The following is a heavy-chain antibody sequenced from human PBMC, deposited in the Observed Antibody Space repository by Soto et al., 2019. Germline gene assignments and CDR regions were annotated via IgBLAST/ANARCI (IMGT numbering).Heavy chain of an antibody. CDR3: AKAIRAYSYGWEAFDI. CDR2: ISGSGGST. J-gene: IGHJ3*02. CDR1: GFTFSSYA. V-gene: IGHV3-23*01. D-gene: IGHD5-18*01. Sequence: EVQVLESGGGLVQPGGSLRLSCAASGFTFSSYAMSWVRQAPGKGLEWVSAISGSGGSTYYADSVKGRFTIPRDNSKNTLYLQVNSLTAEDTAVYFCAKAIRAYSYGWEAFDIWGQGTMVTVSS.